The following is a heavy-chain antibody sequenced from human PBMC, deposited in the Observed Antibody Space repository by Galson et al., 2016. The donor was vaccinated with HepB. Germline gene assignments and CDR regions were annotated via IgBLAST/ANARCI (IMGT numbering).Heavy chain of an antibody. CDR1: GDSITSNNW. V-gene: IGHV4-4*02. J-gene: IGHJ4*02. CDR2: IYHSGSS. D-gene: IGHD2-2*02. Sequence: SETLSLTCAVSGDSITSNNWWSWVRQPPGKGLEWIGEIYHSGSSNYNPSLKSRVTISLDKSRNQFSLRLSSVSAADTAVYYCARGPGYSLVTSYDYWGQGTLVTVSS. CDR3: ARGPGYSLVTSYDY.